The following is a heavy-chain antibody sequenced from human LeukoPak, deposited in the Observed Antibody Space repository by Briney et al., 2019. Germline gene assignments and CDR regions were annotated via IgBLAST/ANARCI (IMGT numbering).Heavy chain of an antibody. D-gene: IGHD3-3*01. CDR1: GYSFSSYA. V-gene: IGHV1-8*02. CDR3: ARRPPPTHYDFWSGAYYYYYGMDV. CDR2: MNPNSGNT. Sequence: ASVKVSCKASGYSFSSYAINWVRQATGQGPEWMGWMNPNSGNTGYAQKFQGRVTMTRNTSISTAYMELSSLRSEDTAVYYCARRPPPTHYDFWSGAYYYYYGMDVWGQGTTVTVSS. J-gene: IGHJ6*02.